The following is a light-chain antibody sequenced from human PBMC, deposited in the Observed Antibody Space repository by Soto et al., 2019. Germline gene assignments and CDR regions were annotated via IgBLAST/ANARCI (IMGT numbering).Light chain of an antibody. J-gene: IGKJ2*01. CDR1: QSVSSSY. Sequence: EIVLTQSPATLSLSPGERATLSCGASQSVSSSYLACYQQKPGLAPRLLLYDVFRRATGIPDRFSGSGSGTDFTLTISRLEPEDFAVYYWQHYGSSPQTFGQGTKLEIK. CDR2: DVF. V-gene: IGKV3D-20*01. CDR3: QHYGSSPQT.